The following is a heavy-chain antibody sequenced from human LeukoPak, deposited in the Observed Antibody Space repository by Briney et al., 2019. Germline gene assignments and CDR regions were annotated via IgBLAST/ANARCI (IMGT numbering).Heavy chain of an antibody. CDR2: IYHSGNT. J-gene: IGHJ4*02. D-gene: IGHD3-10*01. Sequence: SQTLSLTCTVSGGSISSGDYYWSRIRQAPGKGLEWIGYIYHSGNTYYTPSLKSRVTISVDTSKNQFSLKLTSLSAADTAVYYCARESPYGSGYALDYGGQGTLVTVSS. CDR3: ARESPYGSGYALDY. CDR1: GGSISSGDYY. V-gene: IGHV4-30-4*01.